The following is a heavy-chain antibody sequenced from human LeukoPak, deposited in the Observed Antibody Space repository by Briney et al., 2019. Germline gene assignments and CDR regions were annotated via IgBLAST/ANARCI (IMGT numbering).Heavy chain of an antibody. CDR3: ARDTYASSWSPLIH. V-gene: IGHV3-48*03. CDR1: GFTFSSYE. D-gene: IGHD6-13*01. Sequence: PGGSLRLSCTGSGFTFSSYEMTWVRQAPGKGLEWVSYISSGGSTIYYADSMKGRFTISRDNAKNSLSLQMNSLRAEDTAVYYCARDTYASSWSPLIHWGQGTLVTVSS. CDR2: ISSGGSTI. J-gene: IGHJ4*02.